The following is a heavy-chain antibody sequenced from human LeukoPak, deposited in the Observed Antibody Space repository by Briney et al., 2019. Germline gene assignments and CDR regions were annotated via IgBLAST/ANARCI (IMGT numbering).Heavy chain of an antibody. Sequence: SETLSLTCTVSGGSISSSSYYWGWIRQPPGKGLEWIGSIYYSGSTYYNPSLKSRVTISVDTSKNQFSLKLSSVTAADTAVYYCARVPWSESYPVDYYFDYWGQGTLVTVSS. CDR3: ARVPWSESYPVDYYFDY. V-gene: IGHV4-39*01. CDR2: IYYSGST. CDR1: GGSISSSSYY. J-gene: IGHJ4*02. D-gene: IGHD1-26*01.